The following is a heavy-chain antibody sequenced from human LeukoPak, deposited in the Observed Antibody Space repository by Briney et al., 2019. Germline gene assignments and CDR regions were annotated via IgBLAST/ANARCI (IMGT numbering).Heavy chain of an antibody. CDR3: ARAGITMVRGGQYYYYYMDV. CDR2: IIPIFGTA. CDR1: GGTFSSYA. J-gene: IGHJ6*03. Sequence: ASVKVSCKASGGTFSSYAISWVRQAPRQGLEWMGGIIPIFGTANYAQKFQGRVTITTDESTSTAYMELSSLRSEDTAVYYCARAGITMVRGGQYYYYYMDVWGKGTTVTVSS. D-gene: IGHD3-10*01. V-gene: IGHV1-69*05.